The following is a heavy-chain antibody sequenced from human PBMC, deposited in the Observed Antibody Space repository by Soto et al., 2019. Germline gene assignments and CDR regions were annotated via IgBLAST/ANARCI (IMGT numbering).Heavy chain of an antibody. J-gene: IGHJ6*02. D-gene: IGHD6-13*01. V-gene: IGHV3-7*01. CDR3: ARAGSWYGHSYYYYGMDV. CDR1: GFTFSSYW. CDR2: IKQDGSEK. Sequence: EVQLVESGGGLVQPGGSLRLSCAASGFTFSSYWMSWVRQAPGKGLEWVANIKQDGSEKDYVDSVKGRFTISRDNAKNSLYLQMNSLRAEDMAVYYCARAGSWYGHSYYYYGMDVWGQGTTVTVSS.